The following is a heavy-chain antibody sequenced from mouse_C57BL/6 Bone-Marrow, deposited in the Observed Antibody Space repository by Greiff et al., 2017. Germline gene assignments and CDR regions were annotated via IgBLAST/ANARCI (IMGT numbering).Heavy chain of an antibody. J-gene: IGHJ1*03. Sequence: QVQLQQPGAELVRPGTSVKLSCKASGYTFTSYWMHWVKQRPGQGLEWIGVIDPSDSYTNYNQKFKGQDTLTVDTSSSTAYMQLSSLTSEDSAVYYCARSGTVVAPRYFDVWGTGTTVTVSS. CDR1: GYTFTSYW. CDR3: ARSGTVVAPRYFDV. D-gene: IGHD1-1*01. V-gene: IGHV1-59*01. CDR2: IDPSDSYT.